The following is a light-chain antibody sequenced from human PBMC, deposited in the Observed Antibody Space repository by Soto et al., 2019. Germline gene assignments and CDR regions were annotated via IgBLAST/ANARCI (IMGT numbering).Light chain of an antibody. V-gene: IGKV1-33*01. CDR2: DAS. CDR3: QQYDNLPPFT. Sequence: DIQMTQSPSSLSASVGDRVTITCQASQDISNLLNWYQQKPGTAPKLLIYDASHLETGVPSRFSGSGSGTDFTFTISSLQPEDIATYYCQQYDNLPPFTFGPGTKVDIK. J-gene: IGKJ3*01. CDR1: QDISNL.